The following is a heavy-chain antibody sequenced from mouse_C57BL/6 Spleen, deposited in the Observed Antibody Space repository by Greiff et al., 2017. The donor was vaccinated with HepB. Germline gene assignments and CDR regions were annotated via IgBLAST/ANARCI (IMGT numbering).Heavy chain of an antibody. V-gene: IGHV1-52*01. CDR3: ARGTYSNSAWFAY. CDR2: IDPSDSET. CDR1: DYTFTSYW. Sequence: QVQLQQPGAELVRPGSSVKLSCKASDYTFTSYWMHWVKQRPIQGLEWIGNIDPSDSETHYNQKFKDKATLTVDKSSSTAYMQLSSLTSEDSAVYYCARGTYSNSAWFAYWGQGTLVTVSA. D-gene: IGHD2-5*01. J-gene: IGHJ3*01.